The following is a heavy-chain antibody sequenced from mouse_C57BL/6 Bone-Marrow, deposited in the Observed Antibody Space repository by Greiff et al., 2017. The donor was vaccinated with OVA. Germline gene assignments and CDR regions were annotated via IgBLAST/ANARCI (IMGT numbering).Heavy chain of an antibody. J-gene: IGHJ4*01. Sequence: EVQLQQSGPVLVKPGASVKMSCKASGYTFTDYYMNWVKQSHGKSLEWIGVINPYNGGTSYNQKFKGKATLTVDKSSSNAYMELNSLTSEDSAVYYCARGGYYYGSSSAMDYWGQGTSVTVSS. CDR1: GYTFTDYY. D-gene: IGHD1-1*01. CDR3: ARGGYYYGSSSAMDY. CDR2: INPYNGGT. V-gene: IGHV1-19*01.